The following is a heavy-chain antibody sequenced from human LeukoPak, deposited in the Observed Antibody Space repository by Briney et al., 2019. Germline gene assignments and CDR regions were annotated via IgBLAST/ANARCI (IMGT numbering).Heavy chain of an antibody. Sequence: GESLKISCKGSGYSFTSYWIGWVRQMPGKVLEWMGIIYPGDSDTRYNTSFQGQVTISADKSIRTAYLQWSSLKASNTAMYYCARRRQGLGFDYWGQGTLVTVSS. CDR2: IYPGDSDT. V-gene: IGHV5-51*01. CDR1: GYSFTSYW. J-gene: IGHJ4*02. CDR3: ARRRQGLGFDY. D-gene: IGHD6-19*01.